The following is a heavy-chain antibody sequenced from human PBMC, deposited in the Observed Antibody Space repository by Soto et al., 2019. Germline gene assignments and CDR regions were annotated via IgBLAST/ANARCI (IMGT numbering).Heavy chain of an antibody. V-gene: IGHV1-8*01. CDR3: ARMATSGILYWFDH. Sequence: ASVKVSCKASGYTFSNNDISWLRQAPGQGPEWMGWINPNSANTGYAQKFRGRVTMTRNTSISTAYMELSSLRSDDTAIYYCARMATSGILYWFDHWGQGTLVTVSS. CDR2: INPNSANT. CDR1: GYTFSNND. D-gene: IGHD1-1*01. J-gene: IGHJ5*02.